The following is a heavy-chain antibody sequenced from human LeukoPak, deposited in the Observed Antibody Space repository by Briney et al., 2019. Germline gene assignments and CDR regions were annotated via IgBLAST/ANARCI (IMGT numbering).Heavy chain of an antibody. D-gene: IGHD6-13*01. CDR2: INPNSGGT. CDR3: ARGPYSSRFHGSLYYYYYMDV. Sequence: ASVKVSCKASGYTFTGYYMHWVRQAPGQGLEWMGWINPNSGGTNYAQKFQGRVTMTRDTSISTAYMELSRLRSDDTAVYYCARGPYSSRFHGSLYYYYYMDVWGKGTTVTVSS. CDR1: GYTFTGYY. V-gene: IGHV1-2*02. J-gene: IGHJ6*03.